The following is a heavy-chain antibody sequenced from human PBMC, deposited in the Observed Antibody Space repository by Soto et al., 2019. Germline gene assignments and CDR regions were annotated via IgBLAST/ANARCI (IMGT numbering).Heavy chain of an antibody. Sequence: KPSETLSLTCAVSGGSISSGGYSWSWIRQPPGKGLEWIGYIYHSGSTYYNPSLKSRVTISVDRSKNQFSLELSSVTAADTAVYYCARSIAAQDYLDYWGQGTLVTVSS. D-gene: IGHD6-6*01. CDR2: IYHSGST. V-gene: IGHV4-30-2*01. J-gene: IGHJ4*02. CDR1: GGSISSGGYS. CDR3: ARSIAAQDYLDY.